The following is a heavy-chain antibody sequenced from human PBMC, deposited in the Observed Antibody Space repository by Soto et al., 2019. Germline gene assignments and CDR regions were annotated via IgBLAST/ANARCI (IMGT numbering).Heavy chain of an antibody. J-gene: IGHJ4*02. CDR3: ARGPYTAMPDY. CDR1: GYTITSYG. CDR2: ISAYNGNT. D-gene: IGHD5-18*01. V-gene: IGHV1-18*01. Sequence: ASVKVSCKAAGYTITSYGISWVRQAPGQGLEWMGWISAYNGNTNYAQKLQGRVTMTTDTSTSAAYMELRSLRSDDTAVYYCARGPYTAMPDYWGQGTLVTVSS.